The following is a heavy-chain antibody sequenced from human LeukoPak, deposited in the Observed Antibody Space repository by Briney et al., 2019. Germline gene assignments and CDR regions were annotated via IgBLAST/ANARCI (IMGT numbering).Heavy chain of an antibody. J-gene: IGHJ4*02. Sequence: PGGSLRLSCAASGFTFNSYSMNWVRQAPGKGLEWVSSISSSSSYIYYADSVKGRFTISRDNAKNSLYLQMNSLRAEDTAVYYCARDRVVVVAATGGLGYWGQGTLVTVSS. CDR2: ISSSSSYI. D-gene: IGHD2-15*01. CDR1: GFTFNSYS. CDR3: ARDRVVVVAATGGLGY. V-gene: IGHV3-21*01.